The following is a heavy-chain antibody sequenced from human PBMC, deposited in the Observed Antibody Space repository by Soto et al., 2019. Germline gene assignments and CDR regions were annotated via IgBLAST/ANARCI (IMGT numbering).Heavy chain of an antibody. D-gene: IGHD1-26*01. CDR3: ARGGFSGSYFSN. J-gene: IGHJ4*02. V-gene: IGHV1-69*13. CDR2: IIPIFGTA. CDR1: GGTLSSYV. Sequence: ASVKVSCKASGGTLSSYVLNWVRQAPGQGLEWMGGIIPIFGTANYAQKFQGRVTITADEPTSTTYMELSSLTAEDTAVYYCARGGFSGSYFSNWGQGTPVTVSS.